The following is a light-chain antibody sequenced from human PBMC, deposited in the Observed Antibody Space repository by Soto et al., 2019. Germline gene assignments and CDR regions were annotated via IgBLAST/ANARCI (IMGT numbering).Light chain of an antibody. CDR1: QSISSW. Sequence: DIQMTQSPSTLSDSLGDSVTITCRASQSISSWLAWYQQKPGKAPKLLIYDASSLESGVPSRFSGSGSGTEFTLTISSLQPDDFATYYCQQYNSYSPTFGQGTKVDI. CDR3: QQYNSYSPT. J-gene: IGKJ1*01. V-gene: IGKV1-5*01. CDR2: DAS.